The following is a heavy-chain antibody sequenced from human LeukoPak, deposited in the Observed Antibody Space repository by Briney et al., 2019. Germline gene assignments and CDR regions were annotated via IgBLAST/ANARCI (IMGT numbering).Heavy chain of an antibody. CDR1: GIPFSSFG. D-gene: IGHD3-22*01. CDR2: LSGSGGST. V-gene: IGHV3-23*01. CDR3: ASSPSNYDSSGYTDAFDI. J-gene: IGHJ3*02. Sequence: GGSLRLSCAAPGIPFSSFGMHWLRQAPGKGLEWVSALSGSGGSTYYADSVKGRFTVSRDNSKNTLYLQMNSLRAEDTAVYYCASSPSNYDSSGYTDAFDIWGQGTMVTVSS.